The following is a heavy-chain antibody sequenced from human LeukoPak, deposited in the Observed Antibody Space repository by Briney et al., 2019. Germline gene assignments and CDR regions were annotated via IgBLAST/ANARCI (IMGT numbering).Heavy chain of an antibody. CDR2: IYYSGST. V-gene: IGHV4-30-4*08. Sequence: PSETLSLTCTVSGGSISSGDYYWSWIRQPPGKGLEWIGYIYYSGSTYYNPSLKSRVTISVDTSKNQFSLKLSSVTAADTAVYYCARDSLNYYGSGSYYNGIDYWGQGTLVTVSS. J-gene: IGHJ4*02. D-gene: IGHD3-10*01. CDR1: GGSISSGDYY. CDR3: ARDSLNYYGSGSYYNGIDY.